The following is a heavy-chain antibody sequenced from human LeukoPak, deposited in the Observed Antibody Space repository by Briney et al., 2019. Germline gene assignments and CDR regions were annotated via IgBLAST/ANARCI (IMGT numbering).Heavy chain of an antibody. D-gene: IGHD3-22*01. CDR3: ARGRSGYYDSSGYYGVYYYFYYMDV. CDR1: GGSFSSYY. Sequence: SETLSLTCAVYGGSFSSYYWSWIRQPPGKGLEWIGEINHSGSTNYNPSLKSRVTISVDTSKNQFSLKLSSVTAADTAVYYCARGRSGYYDSSGYYGVYYYFYYMDVWGKGTTVTVSS. J-gene: IGHJ6*03. V-gene: IGHV4-34*01. CDR2: INHSGST.